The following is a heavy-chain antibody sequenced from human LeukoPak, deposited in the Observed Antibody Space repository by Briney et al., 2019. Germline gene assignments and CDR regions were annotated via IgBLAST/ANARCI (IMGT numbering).Heavy chain of an antibody. D-gene: IGHD6-13*01. CDR1: GGSISSSSYY. Sequence: SETLSLTCTVSGGSISSSSYYWGWIRQPPGKGLEWIGSIYYSGNTYYNPSLKSRVTISVDTSKNQFSLKLSSVTAADTAVYYCARLFSTSWYRGAFDLWGQGTMVTVSS. J-gene: IGHJ3*01. V-gene: IGHV4-39*01. CDR3: ARLFSTSWYRGAFDL. CDR2: IYYSGNT.